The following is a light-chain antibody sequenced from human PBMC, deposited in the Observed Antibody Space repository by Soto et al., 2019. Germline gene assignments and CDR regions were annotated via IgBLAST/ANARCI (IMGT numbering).Light chain of an antibody. CDR1: QSISSW. J-gene: IGKJ1*01. CDR3: QQYDRASWT. V-gene: IGKV1-5*03. Sequence: DIQMTQSPSTLSASVGDRVIITCRASQSISSWLAWYQQKPGKAPVLLIYRASTLKTGIPSRFSGSGSGTEFTLTISNLQPDDFATYYCQQYDRASWTFGPGTKVEIK. CDR2: RAS.